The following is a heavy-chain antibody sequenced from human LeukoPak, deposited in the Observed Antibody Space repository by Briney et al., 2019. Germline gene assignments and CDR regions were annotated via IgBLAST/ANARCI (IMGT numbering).Heavy chain of an antibody. CDR3: ARSGGYSSSWYFDF. Sequence: PSETLSLTCTVSGGSISSYYWNWIRQPPGKGLEWIWFIYYSGSTNYNPSLKSRVTISVDTSKNQFSLKLTSVTAADTAVYYCARSGGYSSSWYFDFWGQGTLVTVSS. CDR1: GGSISSYY. D-gene: IGHD6-13*01. V-gene: IGHV4-59*13. J-gene: IGHJ4*02. CDR2: IYYSGST.